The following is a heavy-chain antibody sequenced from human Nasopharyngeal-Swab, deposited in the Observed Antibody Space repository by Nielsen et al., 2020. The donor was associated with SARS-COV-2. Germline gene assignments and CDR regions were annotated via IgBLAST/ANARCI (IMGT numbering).Heavy chain of an antibody. V-gene: IGHV3-11*01. D-gene: IGHD6-19*01. CDR3: ARASRYGIAVAGFDY. J-gene: IGHJ4*02. Sequence: GESLKISCEASGFSFSGYYMSWIRQPPGKGLEWLSYSSVSGDTMYYGGSVRGRSTISRDNAKNKVYLQMKSVRAEDTAVYYCARASRYGIAVAGFDYWGQGTQVTVSS. CDR1: GFSFSGYY. CDR2: SSVSGDTM.